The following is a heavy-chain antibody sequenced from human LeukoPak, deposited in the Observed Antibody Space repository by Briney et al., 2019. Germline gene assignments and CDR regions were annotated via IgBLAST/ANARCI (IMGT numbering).Heavy chain of an antibody. CDR1: GFTFSSYW. D-gene: IGHD3-22*01. J-gene: IGHJ3*02. V-gene: IGHV3-7*02. CDR2: IKQDGSEK. Sequence: GGSLRLSCAASGFTFSSYWMSWVRQAPGKGLEWVANIKQDGSEKYYADSVKSRFTISRDNAKNTLYLQMNSLRAEDTAVYYCARGARYYYDSSGYYYLDAFDIWGQGTMVTVSS. CDR3: ARGARYYYDSSGYYYLDAFDI.